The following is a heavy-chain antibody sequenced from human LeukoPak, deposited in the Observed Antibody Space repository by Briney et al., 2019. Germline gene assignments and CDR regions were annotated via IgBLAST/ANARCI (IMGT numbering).Heavy chain of an antibody. V-gene: IGHV3-7*01. CDR1: GFTFSDYW. CDR2: IKYHGSDE. J-gene: IGHJ4*02. D-gene: IGHD3-10*01. Sequence: GGSLRLSCAASGFTFSDYWMSWVRQAPGKGLEWVANIKYHGSDEHYVDSVRGRFTISRDNAKNSLFLQMNSLRAEDTAVYYCARIGGSGTYWDYWGQGTLVTVSA. CDR3: ARIGGSGTYWDY.